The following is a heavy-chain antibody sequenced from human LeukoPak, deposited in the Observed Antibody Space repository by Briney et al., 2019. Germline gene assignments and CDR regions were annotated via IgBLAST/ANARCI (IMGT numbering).Heavy chain of an antibody. Sequence: GASVKVSCKVSGYTLTELSTHWVRQAPGKGLEWMGGFDPEDGETIYAQKFQGRVTMTEDTSTDTAYMELSSLRSEDTAVYYCATFRFIVGATDAFDIWGQGTMVTVSS. V-gene: IGHV1-24*01. J-gene: IGHJ3*02. CDR1: GYTLTELS. D-gene: IGHD1-26*01. CDR3: ATFRFIVGATDAFDI. CDR2: FDPEDGET.